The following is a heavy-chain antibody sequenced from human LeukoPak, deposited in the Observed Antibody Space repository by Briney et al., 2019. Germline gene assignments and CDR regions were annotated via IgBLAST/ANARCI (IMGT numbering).Heavy chain of an antibody. CDR1: GGSFSGYY. V-gene: IGHV4-34*01. CDR3: ARLTGDYYFDY. CDR2: VSHSGSA. J-gene: IGHJ4*02. D-gene: IGHD7-27*01. Sequence: PSETLSLTCAVYGGSFSGYYWNWIRQPPGKGLEWIGEVSHSGSAYYSPSLKSRVTISSDTSNNQFSLKLSSVTAADTAVYYCARLTGDYYFDYWGQGTLVTVSS.